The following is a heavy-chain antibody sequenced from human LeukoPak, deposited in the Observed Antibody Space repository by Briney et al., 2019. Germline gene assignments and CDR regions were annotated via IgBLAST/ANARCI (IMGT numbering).Heavy chain of an antibody. Sequence: SVKVSCKASGGTFSSYVISWVRQAPGQGLEWMGRIIPIFGPANYPQNFQGRVTISTDKSTTTVYMELSSLRFDDTAVYYCAGDDRLWGGNPNMDVWGKGTTVTVS. CDR3: AGDDRLWGGNPNMDV. J-gene: IGHJ6*03. D-gene: IGHD4-23*01. CDR2: IIPIFGPA. CDR1: GGTFSSYV. V-gene: IGHV1-69*05.